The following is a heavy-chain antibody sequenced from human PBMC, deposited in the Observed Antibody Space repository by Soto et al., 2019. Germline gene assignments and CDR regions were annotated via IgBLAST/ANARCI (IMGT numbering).Heavy chain of an antibody. Sequence: EVQLLESGGGLVQPGGSLRLSCAASGFTFSSYAMSWVRQAPGKGLEWVSGISGSGGSTYYGDSVKGRFTISRDNSKNTLYLQMNSLRAEDTAVYYCAKVTGELVPAAPGHWGQGTLVTVSS. CDR1: GFTFSSYA. V-gene: IGHV3-23*01. CDR3: AKVTGELVPAAPGH. J-gene: IGHJ4*02. D-gene: IGHD2-2*01. CDR2: ISGSGGST.